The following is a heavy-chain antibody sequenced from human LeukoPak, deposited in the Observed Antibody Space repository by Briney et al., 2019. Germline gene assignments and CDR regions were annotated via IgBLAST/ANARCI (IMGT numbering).Heavy chain of an antibody. D-gene: IGHD2-15*01. J-gene: IGHJ3*02. CDR2: IYTRRST. CDR3: ARGRYCSADICSGGDAFDI. CDR1: GGSINNYY. Sequence: SQTLSLTCTVSGGSINNYYWSWIRQPAGKGLEWIGRIYTRRSTNYNPSLKSRVTMSVDTSKNQFSLKLSSVTAADTAVYHCARGRYCSADICSGGDAFDIWGQGTMVSVSS. V-gene: IGHV4-4*07.